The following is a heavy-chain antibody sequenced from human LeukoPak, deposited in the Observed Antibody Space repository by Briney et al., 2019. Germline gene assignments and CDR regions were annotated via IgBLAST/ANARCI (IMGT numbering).Heavy chain of an antibody. Sequence: SQTLSLTCTVSGGSISSGDYYWSWIRQPPGKGLEWIGYIYYSGSTYYNPSHKSRVTISVDASKNQFSLKLSSVTAADTAVYYCARDRNYYGSGSSGMDVWGKGTTVTVSS. D-gene: IGHD3-10*01. V-gene: IGHV4-30-4*01. CDR2: IYYSGST. CDR3: ARDRNYYGSGSSGMDV. CDR1: GGSISSGDYY. J-gene: IGHJ6*04.